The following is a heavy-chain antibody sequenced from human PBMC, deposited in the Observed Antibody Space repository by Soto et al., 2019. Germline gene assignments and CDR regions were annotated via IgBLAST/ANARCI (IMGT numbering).Heavy chain of an antibody. J-gene: IGHJ2*01. Sequence: SPRLSCAASGFTFDDYAMHWVRQAPGKGLEWVSGISWNSGSIGYADSVKGRFTISRDNAKNSLYLQMNSLRAEDTALYYCTKDPGADLWGHGTLVAVSP. CDR2: ISWNSGSI. V-gene: IGHV3-9*01. CDR1: GFTFDDYA. CDR3: TKDPGADL. D-gene: IGHD3-10*01.